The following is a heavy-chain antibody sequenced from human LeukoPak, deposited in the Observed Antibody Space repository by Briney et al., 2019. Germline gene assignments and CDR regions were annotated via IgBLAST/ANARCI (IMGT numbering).Heavy chain of an antibody. CDR2: IWYDGSDK. V-gene: IGHV3-33*01. CDR1: GFTFSSYG. CDR3: ARDRQLGPFDY. Sequence: PGGSLRLSCAASGFTFSSYGMHWVRQAPGKGLEWVAVIWYDGSDKYYADSVKGRFTISRDNSKNTLYLQMNSLRAEDTAVYYCARDRQLGPFDYWGQGTLVTVSS. J-gene: IGHJ4*02. D-gene: IGHD6-13*01.